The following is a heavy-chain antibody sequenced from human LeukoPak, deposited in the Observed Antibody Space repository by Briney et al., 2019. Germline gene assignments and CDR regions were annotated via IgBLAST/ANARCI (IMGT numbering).Heavy chain of an antibody. CDR2: ISSSTSTT. V-gene: IGHV3-11*05. CDR3: ARVRTFGGVIAA. D-gene: IGHD3-16*02. Sequence: GGALRLSCAASGFIFSDYYMSWIRHAPGKGLEWVSYISSSTSTTNYADSVKGRFSISRDNAKNSLYLQMNSLRAEDTAVYYCARVRTFGGVIAAWGQGTLVTVSS. J-gene: IGHJ4*02. CDR1: GFIFSDYY.